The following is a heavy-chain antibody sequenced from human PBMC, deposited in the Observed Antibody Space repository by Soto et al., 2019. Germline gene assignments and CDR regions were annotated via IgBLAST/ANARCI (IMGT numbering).Heavy chain of an antibody. J-gene: IGHJ4*02. V-gene: IGHV3-30*18. Sequence: QVQLVESGGGVVQPGRSLRLSCAASGFSLNDYGMHWVRQPPGKGLEWVADISYDGRNKYYTDSVRGRFTISRDISKGTLYLQMNSLRREDTAVYYCAKSNRGAYDTPDFWGQGTPVTVSP. CDR3: AKSNRGAYDTPDF. D-gene: IGHD3-22*01. CDR2: ISYDGRNK. CDR1: GFSLNDYG.